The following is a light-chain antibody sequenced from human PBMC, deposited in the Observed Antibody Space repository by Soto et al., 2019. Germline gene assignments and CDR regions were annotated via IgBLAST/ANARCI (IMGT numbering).Light chain of an antibody. Sequence: IVLTQSPGTLSLSPVERATLCCRASQTFSNSFLSWFQQIPGQAPRLLIYGASMRATGIPDRFSGSGSGTDFTLTISRLEPEDFAVYYCQQCGSSSTFGQGTRLEIK. CDR3: QQCGSSST. CDR1: QTFSNSF. V-gene: IGKV3-20*01. J-gene: IGKJ5*01. CDR2: GAS.